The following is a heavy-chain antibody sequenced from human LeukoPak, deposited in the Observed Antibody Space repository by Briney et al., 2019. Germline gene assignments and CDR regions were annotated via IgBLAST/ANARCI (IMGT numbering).Heavy chain of an antibody. V-gene: IGHV7-4-1*02. J-gene: IGHJ5*02. Sequence: ASVKVSCKASGYTLSNYGMNWVRQAPGQGLEWMGWINTNTGNPTYAQGFTGRFVFSLDTSVSTAYLQISSLKADDTAVYYCARDPYTSSSWYRGRANNWFDPWGQGTLVTVSS. CDR3: ARDPYTSSSWYRGRANNWFDP. D-gene: IGHD6-13*01. CDR2: INTNTGNP. CDR1: GYTLSNYG.